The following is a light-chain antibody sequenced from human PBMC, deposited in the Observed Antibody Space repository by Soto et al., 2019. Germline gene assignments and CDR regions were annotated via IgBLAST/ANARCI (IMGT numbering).Light chain of an antibody. V-gene: IGKV4-1*01. Sequence: DIVMTQSPDSLAVSLGERATINCKSSQSVLYSSNNKNYLAWYQQKPGQPLNLLISWASTRESGVPDRFSGSGSGTDFTLTISSLQAEDVAVYYCQQYYTTLITFGQGTRLEIK. J-gene: IGKJ5*01. CDR2: WAS. CDR1: QSVLYSSNNKNY. CDR3: QQYYTTLIT.